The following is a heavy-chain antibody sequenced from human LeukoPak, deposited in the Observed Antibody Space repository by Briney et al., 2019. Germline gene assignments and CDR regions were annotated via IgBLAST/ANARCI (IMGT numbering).Heavy chain of an antibody. Sequence: TSETLSLTCTVSGGSISSYYWSWIRQPPGKGLEWIGYIYYSGSTNYNPSLKSRVTISVDTSKNQFSLKLSSVIAADTAVYYCARDPGQQLPFGYFDYWGQGTLVTVSS. CDR1: GGSISSYY. CDR2: IYYSGST. D-gene: IGHD6-13*01. V-gene: IGHV4-59*01. CDR3: ARDPGQQLPFGYFDY. J-gene: IGHJ4*02.